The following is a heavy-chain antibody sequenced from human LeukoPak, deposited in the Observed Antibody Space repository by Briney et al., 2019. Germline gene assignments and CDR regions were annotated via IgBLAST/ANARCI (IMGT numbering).Heavy chain of an antibody. CDR2: ISSSSSYI. V-gene: IGHV3-21*01. D-gene: IGHD2-15*01. Sequence: GGSLRLSCAASGFTFSSYSMIWLPPAPGKGLEWCSNISSSSSYIYHADSVKGRLTISRDNAKNSLYLQMNSLRAEDTAVYDCARGLGSRFDYWGQGTLVTVSS. J-gene: IGHJ4*02. CDR3: ARGLGSRFDY. CDR1: GFTFSSYS.